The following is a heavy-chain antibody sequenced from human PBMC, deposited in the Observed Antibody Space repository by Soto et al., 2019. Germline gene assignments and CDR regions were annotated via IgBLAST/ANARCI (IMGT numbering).Heavy chain of an antibody. Sequence: PGGSLRLSCAASGFTFSSYAMHWVRQAPGKGLEWVAVISYDGSNKYYADSVKGRFTISRDNSKNTLYLQMNSLRAEDTAVYYCARERGNRVGAFYYYGMDVWGQGTTVTVSS. CDR1: GFTFSSYA. D-gene: IGHD2-2*01. J-gene: IGHJ6*02. CDR2: ISYDGSNK. CDR3: ARERGNRVGAFYYYGMDV. V-gene: IGHV3-30-3*01.